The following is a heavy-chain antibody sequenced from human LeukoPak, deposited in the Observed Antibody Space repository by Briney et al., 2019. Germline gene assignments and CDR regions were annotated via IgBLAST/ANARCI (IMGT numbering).Heavy chain of an antibody. D-gene: IGHD3-10*01. CDR1: GGTFSSYA. CDR3: ARAWFGELLLFDYFDY. J-gene: IGHJ4*02. Sequence: ASVKVSCKASGGTFSSYAISWVRQAPGQGLEWMGRIIPILGIANYAQKFQGRVTITADKSTSTAYMELSSLRSEDMAVYYCARAWFGELLLFDYFDYWGQGTLVTVSS. V-gene: IGHV1-69*04. CDR2: IIPILGIA.